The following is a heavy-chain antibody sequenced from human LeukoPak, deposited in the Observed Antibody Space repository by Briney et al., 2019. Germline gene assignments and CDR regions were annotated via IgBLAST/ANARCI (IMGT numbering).Heavy chain of an antibody. V-gene: IGHV3-74*01. Sequence: GGSLRLSCAASGFTFSSYWMHWVRQAPGKGLVWVSRINSDGSSTSYADSVKGRFTISRDNAKNSLYLQMNSLRAEDTAVYYCAREDNTIFGVVIGDWGQGTLVTVSS. CDR1: GFTFSSYW. D-gene: IGHD3-3*01. CDR2: INSDGSST. CDR3: AREDNTIFGVVIGD. J-gene: IGHJ4*02.